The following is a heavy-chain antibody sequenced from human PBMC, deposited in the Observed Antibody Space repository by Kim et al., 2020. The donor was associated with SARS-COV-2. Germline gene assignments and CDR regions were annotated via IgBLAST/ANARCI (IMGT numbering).Heavy chain of an antibody. CDR1: GFIFSDYW. J-gene: IGHJ4*02. Sequence: GGSLRLSCAASGFIFSDYWMSWVRQAPGKGLEWVADIKKDGSEKYYVDSVKGRFTISRDNAKNSLYLQMNSLRVEDTAVFYCARSYNSGCHNYGYCGQGT. CDR3: ARSYNSGCHNYGY. CDR2: IKKDGSEK. D-gene: IGHD6-19*01. V-gene: IGHV3-7*01.